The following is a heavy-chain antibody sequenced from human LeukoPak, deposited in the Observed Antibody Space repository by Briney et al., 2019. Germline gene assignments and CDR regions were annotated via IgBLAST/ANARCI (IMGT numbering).Heavy chain of an antibody. D-gene: IGHD6-13*01. J-gene: IGHJ4*02. Sequence: GASVKVSCKASGYTFTGYYMHWVRQAPGQGLEWMGWINPNSGGTNYAQKFQGRVTMTRDTSISTAYMELSRLRSDDTAVYYCARGYSSSWYGVWYFDYWGQGTLVTVSS. CDR2: INPNSGGT. CDR1: GYTFTGYY. CDR3: ARGYSSSWYGVWYFDY. V-gene: IGHV1-2*02.